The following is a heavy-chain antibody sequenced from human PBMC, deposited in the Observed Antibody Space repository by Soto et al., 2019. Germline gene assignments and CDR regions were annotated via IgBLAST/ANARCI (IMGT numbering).Heavy chain of an antibody. V-gene: IGHV1-69*13. J-gene: IGHJ4*02. CDR1: GGTFSSYA. CDR3: ARASVVPAATPLYYFDY. D-gene: IGHD2-2*01. CDR2: IIPIFGTA. Sequence: ASVKVSCKASGGTFSSYAISWVRQAPGQGLEWMGGIIPIFGTANYAQKFQGRVTITADESTSTAYMELSSLRSEDTAVYYCARASVVPAATPLYYFDYWGQGTLVTVSS.